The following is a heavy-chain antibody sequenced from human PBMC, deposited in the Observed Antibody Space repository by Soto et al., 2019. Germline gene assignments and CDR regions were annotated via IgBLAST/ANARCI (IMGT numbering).Heavy chain of an antibody. CDR3: AKDRDIVVVVAATPVDY. Sequence: QVQLVESGGGVVQPGRSLRLSCAASGFTFSSYGMHWVRQAPGKGLEWVAVISYDGSNKYYADSVKGRFTISRDNSKNTLYLQMNGLRAEDTAVYYCAKDRDIVVVVAATPVDYWGQGTLVTVSS. V-gene: IGHV3-30*18. CDR1: GFTFSSYG. CDR2: ISYDGSNK. J-gene: IGHJ4*02. D-gene: IGHD2-15*01.